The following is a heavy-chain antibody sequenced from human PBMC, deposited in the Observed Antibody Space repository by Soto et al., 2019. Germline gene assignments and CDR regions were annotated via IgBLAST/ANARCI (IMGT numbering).Heavy chain of an antibody. Sequence: QVQLVQSGAEVRKPGSSVKVSCKASGGTFSRHAISWVRQAPGQGLEWMGGIITIFGTANHAQKLQGRVTIIADESTSSVYMELSRLRSEDTAMYYCARGWGYDSNDYDDAYWGQGTLVIVSS. V-gene: IGHV1-69*01. CDR3: ARGWGYDSNDYDDAY. D-gene: IGHD3-16*01. CDR1: GGTFSRHA. CDR2: IITIFGTA. J-gene: IGHJ4*02.